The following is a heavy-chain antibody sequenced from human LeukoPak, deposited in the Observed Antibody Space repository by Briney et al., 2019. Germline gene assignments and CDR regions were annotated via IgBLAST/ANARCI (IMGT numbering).Heavy chain of an antibody. V-gene: IGHV4-34*01. CDR2: INHSGRT. Sequence: SETLSLTCAVYGGFFSGFYWSWIRQPPGKGREWIGEINHSGRTNYNPSPKSRVTISVDTSKNQFSLKMSSVTAADTAVYYCARGRSLPYYYYYYMDVWGKGTTVTVSS. CDR1: GGFFSGFY. CDR3: ARGRSLPYYYYYYMDV. D-gene: IGHD1-14*01. J-gene: IGHJ6*03.